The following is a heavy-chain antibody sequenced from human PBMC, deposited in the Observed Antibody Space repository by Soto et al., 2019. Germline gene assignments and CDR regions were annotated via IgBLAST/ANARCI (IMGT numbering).Heavy chain of an antibody. Sequence: PSETLSLTCTVSGDSISSGDYYWSWIRQPPGKGLEWIGYIYYSGSTYYNPSLKSRITISVDTSKIQFSLNLSSVTAADTAVYYCARATTALHGFDIWGQGTMVTVS. V-gene: IGHV4-30-4*01. J-gene: IGHJ3*02. CDR3: ARATTALHGFDI. CDR1: GDSISSGDYY. CDR2: IYYSGST. D-gene: IGHD1-26*01.